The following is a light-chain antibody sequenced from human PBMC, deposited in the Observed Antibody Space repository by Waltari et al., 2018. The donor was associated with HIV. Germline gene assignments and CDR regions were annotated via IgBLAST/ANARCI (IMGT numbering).Light chain of an antibody. V-gene: IGLV8-61*01. CDR1: SGSVSTSYY. CDR3: VLFMGNGIWV. Sequence: QTVVTQEPSFSVSPGGTVTLTCGLSSGSVSTSYYPSWYQQTPGQAPPTLSYSTNTRSSGGPDRFSGSILGNKAALTITGAQADDESDYYCVLFMGNGIWVFGGGTKLTVL. J-gene: IGLJ3*02. CDR2: STN.